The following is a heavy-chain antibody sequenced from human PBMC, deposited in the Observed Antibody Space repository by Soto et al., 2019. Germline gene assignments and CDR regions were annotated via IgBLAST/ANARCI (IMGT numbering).Heavy chain of an antibody. Sequence: SETLSLTCAVYGGSFSGYYWSWIRQPPGKGLEWIGEINHSGSTNYNPSLKSRVTISVDTSKNQFSLKLSSVTAADTAVYYCARRYIGGIQLWSFDYWGQGTLVTVSS. J-gene: IGHJ4*02. CDR2: INHSGST. CDR3: ARRYIGGIQLWSFDY. D-gene: IGHD5-18*01. CDR1: GGSFSGYY. V-gene: IGHV4-34*01.